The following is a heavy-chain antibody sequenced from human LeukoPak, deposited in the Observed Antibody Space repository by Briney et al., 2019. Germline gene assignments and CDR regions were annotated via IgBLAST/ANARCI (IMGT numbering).Heavy chain of an antibody. J-gene: IGHJ4*02. CDR2: ISSSSGSI. D-gene: IGHD6-19*01. CDR1: GFTFFSYN. CDR3: ARDYYSSGWYERGFDF. V-gene: IGHV3-21*01. Sequence: GGSLRLSCEASGFTFFSYNMNWVRQAPGRGLEWVLSISSSSGSIYYADSVKGRFTISRDNAKNSLYLQMNSLRAEDTAVYYCARDYYSSGWYERGFDFWGQGTLVTVSS.